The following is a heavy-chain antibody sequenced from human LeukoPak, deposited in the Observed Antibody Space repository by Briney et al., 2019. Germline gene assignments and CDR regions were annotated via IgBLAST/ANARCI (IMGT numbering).Heavy chain of an antibody. J-gene: IGHJ4*02. CDR1: GFTFDDYA. D-gene: IGHD4-17*01. Sequence: GGSLRLSCAASGFTFDDYAMHWVRQAPGKGLEWVSGISWNSGSIGYADSVKGRLTISRDNAKNSLYLQMNSLRAEDTALYYCAKGGPTVTTALFDYWGQGTLVTVSS. CDR3: AKGGPTVTTALFDY. CDR2: ISWNSGSI. V-gene: IGHV3-9*01.